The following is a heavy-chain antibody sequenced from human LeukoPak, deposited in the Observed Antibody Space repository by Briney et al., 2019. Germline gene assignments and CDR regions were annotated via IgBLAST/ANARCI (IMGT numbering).Heavy chain of an antibody. CDR3: ALYYYDSSGYSNNWFDP. CDR1: GYTLTELS. V-gene: IGHV1-24*01. CDR2: FDPEDGET. D-gene: IGHD3-22*01. J-gene: IGHJ5*02. Sequence: DSVKVSCKVSGYTLTELSMHWVRQAPGKGLEWMGGFDPEDGETIYAQKFQGRVTMTEDTSTDTAYMELSSLRSEDTAVYYCALYYYDSSGYSNNWFDPWGQGTLVTVSS.